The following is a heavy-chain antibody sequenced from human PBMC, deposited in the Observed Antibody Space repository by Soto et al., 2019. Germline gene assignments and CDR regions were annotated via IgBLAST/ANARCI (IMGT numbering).Heavy chain of an antibody. D-gene: IGHD1-26*01. CDR1: GGPITSYP. Sequence: AETLSLTCIVSGGPITSYPWSWIRQFPGKGLEWIGYTSYTVNTNYNPSLKRRVTTSMDPSKNQLSLKLTSMTAADRDVYYCATAMHAGFSHYFDAWGQGTMVTVSS. CDR3: ATAMHAGFSHYFDA. J-gene: IGHJ5*02. CDR2: TSYTVNT. V-gene: IGHV4-59*01.